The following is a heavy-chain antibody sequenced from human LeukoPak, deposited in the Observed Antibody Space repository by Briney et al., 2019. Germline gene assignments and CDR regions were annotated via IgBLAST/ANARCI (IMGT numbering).Heavy chain of an antibody. CDR3: ARGGNWNDRSPWFDP. V-gene: IGHV3-53*01. CDR2: IYSDNT. CDR1: GFTVSSNS. J-gene: IGHJ5*02. Sequence: PGGSLRLSCTVSGFTVSSNSMSWVRQAPGKGLEWVSFIYSDNTHYSDSVKGRFTISRENAKNSLYLQMNSLRAGDTAVYYCARGGNWNDRSPWFDPWGQGTLVTVSS. D-gene: IGHD1-20*01.